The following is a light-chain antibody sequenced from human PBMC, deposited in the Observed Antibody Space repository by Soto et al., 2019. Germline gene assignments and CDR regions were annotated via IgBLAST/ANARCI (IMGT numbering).Light chain of an antibody. J-gene: IGLJ1*01. CDR2: EVT. CDR1: SGDIGSYNR. Sequence: QSVLTQPASVSGSPGQSITISCTGTSGDIGSYNRVSWYQQHPGKAPKLIIYEVTDRPSGVSNRFSGSKSGNTASLTISGLQAEDEAEYYCAAWDDSLNGRYVFGTGTKGTVL. CDR3: AAWDDSLNGRYV. V-gene: IGLV2-14*01.